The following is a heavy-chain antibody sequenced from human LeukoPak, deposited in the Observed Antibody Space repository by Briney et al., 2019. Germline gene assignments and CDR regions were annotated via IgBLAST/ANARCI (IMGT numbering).Heavy chain of an antibody. D-gene: IGHD3-16*01. Sequence: GESLKISCKGSGYTFTTYWIGWVRQMPGRGLEWMGIIYPGDSDARYGLSFQGQVTISDDNSISTAYLQWSSLKASDTAMYYCARQITFGGVEFDPWGQGTLVTVSS. CDR3: ARQITFGGVEFDP. CDR2: IYPGDSDA. CDR1: GYTFTTYW. V-gene: IGHV5-51*01. J-gene: IGHJ5*02.